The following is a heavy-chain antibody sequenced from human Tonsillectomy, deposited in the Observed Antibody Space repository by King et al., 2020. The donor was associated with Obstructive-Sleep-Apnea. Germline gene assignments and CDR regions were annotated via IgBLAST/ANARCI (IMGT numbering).Heavy chain of an antibody. D-gene: IGHD2-21*01. CDR2: ISSDGEKT. Sequence: VQLVESGGGVVQPGRSLRLSCAASGFPFSNIMHWVRQAPGSGLAWVALISSDGEKTFYADSVQGRFTISRDNSKSTLYLQMNSLRPEDTALYFCAREPGGDYDAFDMWGQGTMVTVSS. J-gene: IGHJ3*02. CDR1: GFPFSNI. CDR3: AREPGGDYDAFDM. V-gene: IGHV3-30*14.